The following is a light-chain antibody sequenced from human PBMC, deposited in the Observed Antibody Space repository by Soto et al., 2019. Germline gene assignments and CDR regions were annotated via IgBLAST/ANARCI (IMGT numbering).Light chain of an antibody. CDR3: QQYGGSTLYS. CDR1: QSVLLDFNNKNY. J-gene: IGKJ2*01. CDR2: WAS. V-gene: IGKV4-1*01. Sequence: DIVMTQSPDSLAVSLGERATINCKSSQSVLLDFNNKNYLAWYQQKPGRPPTLLISWASTRESGVPDRFSGSGSGTDFTLTISSLQAEDVAVYYCQQYGGSTLYSFGPGTKVDIK.